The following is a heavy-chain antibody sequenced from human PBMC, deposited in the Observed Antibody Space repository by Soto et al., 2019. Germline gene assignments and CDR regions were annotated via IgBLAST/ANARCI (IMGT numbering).Heavy chain of an antibody. Sequence: PGGSLRLSCAASGFSISNFWMSWVRQAPGKGLEWVANIKQDGSEKYYVDSVKGRFTISRDNAKNSLYLQMNSLRAEDTATYYCTSSFYYDTSGYDWSQGTLVTVS. J-gene: IGHJ4*02. CDR1: GFSISNFW. D-gene: IGHD3-22*01. CDR2: IKQDGSEK. V-gene: IGHV3-7*01. CDR3: TSSFYYDTSGYD.